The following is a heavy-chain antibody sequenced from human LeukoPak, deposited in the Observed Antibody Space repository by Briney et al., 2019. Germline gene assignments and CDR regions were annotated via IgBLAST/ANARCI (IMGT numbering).Heavy chain of an antibody. V-gene: IGHV1-69*13. J-gene: IGHJ4*02. CDR1: GGIFSRFT. CDR3: AREWGLESSGYYYAY. Sequence: ASVKVSCKASGGIFSRFTISWVRQAPGQGFEWMGGITPIFGTANFAQKFQGRVSITADESTSTAFMELSSLRSEDTAVYYCAREWGLESSGYYYAYWGQGTQVTVSS. D-gene: IGHD3-22*01. CDR2: ITPIFGTA.